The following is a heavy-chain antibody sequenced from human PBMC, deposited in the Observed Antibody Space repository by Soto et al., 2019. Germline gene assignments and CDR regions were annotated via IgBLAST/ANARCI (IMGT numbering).Heavy chain of an antibody. CDR3: GRQAYNRKTYYYKGMAV. CDR1: GGSISSGGYY. J-gene: IGHJ6*01. D-gene: IGHD2-21*01. Sequence: PSETLSLTCTVSGGSISSGGYYWSWIRQHPGKGLEWIGYIYYSGNTYYNPPLKSRVTISVDTSKNQFSLKLSSVTAAATAVYYCGRQAYNRKTYYYKGMAVGGKGP. V-gene: IGHV4-31*03. CDR2: IYYSGNT.